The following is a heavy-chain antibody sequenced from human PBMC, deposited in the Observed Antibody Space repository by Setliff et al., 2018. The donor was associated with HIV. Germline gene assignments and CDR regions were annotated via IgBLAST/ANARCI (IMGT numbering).Heavy chain of an antibody. CDR1: GYMFTAYY. CDR3: TRDPGDY. J-gene: IGHJ4*02. CDR2: ISPDSGAT. Sequence: ASVKVSCKTSGYMFTAYYVHWVRQAPGQGLEWVGRISPDSGATNDAQKFQGRIAMTRDTSINTVYMELKRLRTDDTAVYYCTRDPGDYWGQGTLVTVSS. V-gene: IGHV1-2*06.